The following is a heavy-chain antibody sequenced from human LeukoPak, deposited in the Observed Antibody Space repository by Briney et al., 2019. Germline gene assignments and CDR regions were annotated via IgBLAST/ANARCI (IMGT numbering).Heavy chain of an antibody. Sequence: SETLSLTCTVSDGSISSGAYYWTWIRQPPGKGLEWIGYISHTGSTYYNPSLKSRVTISVDMSKNQFSLKLSSVTAADTAVYYCARDLIKGVPAFFDYWGQGTLVTVSS. CDR3: ARDLIKGVPAFFDY. J-gene: IGHJ4*02. CDR2: ISHTGST. D-gene: IGHD2-2*01. V-gene: IGHV4-30-2*01. CDR1: DGSISSGAYY.